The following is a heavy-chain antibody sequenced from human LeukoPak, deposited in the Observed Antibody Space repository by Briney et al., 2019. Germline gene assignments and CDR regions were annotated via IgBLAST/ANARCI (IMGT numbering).Heavy chain of an antibody. D-gene: IGHD3-10*01. J-gene: IGHJ3*02. Sequence: GASVKVSCKASGYTFTSYDINWVRQATGQGLEWMGWMNPNSGNTGYAQKFRGRVTMTRNTSISTAYMELSSLRSEDTAVYYCARGRGSGSYYDDAFDIWGQGTMVTVSS. CDR1: GYTFTSYD. CDR3: ARGRGSGSYYDDAFDI. CDR2: MNPNSGNT. V-gene: IGHV1-8*01.